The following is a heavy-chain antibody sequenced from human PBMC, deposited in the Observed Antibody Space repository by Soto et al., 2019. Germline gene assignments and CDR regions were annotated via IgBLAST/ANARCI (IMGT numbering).Heavy chain of an antibody. D-gene: IGHD7-27*01. CDR2: IWYDGSNK. V-gene: IGHV3-33*01. J-gene: IGHJ4*02. CDR3: ERDNDANGDLIGPFDY. Sequence: GGSLRLSCAASGFTFSSYGMHWVRQAPGKGLEWVAVIWYDGSNKYYADSVKGRFTISRDNSKNTLYLQMNSLRAEDTAVYYCERDNDANGDLIGPFDYWGQGTLVTVSS. CDR1: GFTFSSYG.